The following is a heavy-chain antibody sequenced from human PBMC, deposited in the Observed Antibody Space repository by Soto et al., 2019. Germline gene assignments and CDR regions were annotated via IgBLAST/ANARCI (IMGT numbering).Heavy chain of an antibody. CDR2: ISSSSYYI. D-gene: IGHD3-10*01. CDR3: ARDLGEVSAF. J-gene: IGHJ4*02. V-gene: IGHV3-21*01. Sequence: GGSLRLSCAASGFPFRSSSMNWVRQAPGKGLEWLSSISSSSYYIFYADSVKGRFTISRGNAKNSLYLQMHSLRAEDTAVYYCARDLGEVSAFWGQGTPVTVSS. CDR1: GFPFRSSS.